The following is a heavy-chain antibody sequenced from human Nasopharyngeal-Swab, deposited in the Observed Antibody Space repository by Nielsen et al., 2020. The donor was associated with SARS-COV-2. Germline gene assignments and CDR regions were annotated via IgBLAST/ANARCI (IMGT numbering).Heavy chain of an antibody. J-gene: IGHJ6*03. CDR1: GFTFSSYS. Sequence: GESLKISCAASGFTFSSYSMNWVRQAPGKGLEWVSSISSSSSYIYYADSVKGRFTISRDNAKNSLYLQMNSLRAEDTAVYYCASLRYYDFWSGYYPEDYYYYMDVWGKGTTVTVSS. CDR2: ISSSSSYI. CDR3: ASLRYYDFWSGYYPEDYYYYMDV. V-gene: IGHV3-21*01. D-gene: IGHD3-3*01.